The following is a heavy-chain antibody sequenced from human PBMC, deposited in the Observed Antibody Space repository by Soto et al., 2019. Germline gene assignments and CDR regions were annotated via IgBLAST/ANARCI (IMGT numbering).Heavy chain of an antibody. CDR2: ISCDGSNK. V-gene: IGHV3-30*18. CDR1: GFTLSSYG. J-gene: IGHJ6*02. CDR3: AQDVVVGATAGLGDYYYYYGMDV. D-gene: IGHD1-26*01. Sequence: QVQLVESGGGVVQPGRSLRLSCAASGFTLSSYGMHWVRQAPGKGLEWVAVISCDGSNKYYADSVKGRFTISRDNSKNALYVQMKIPRAEDTAVYYCAQDVVVGATAGLGDYYYYYGMDVWGQGTTVTVSS.